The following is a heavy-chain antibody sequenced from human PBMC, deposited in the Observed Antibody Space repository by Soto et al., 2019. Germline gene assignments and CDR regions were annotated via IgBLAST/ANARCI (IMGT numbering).Heavy chain of an antibody. CDR1: GFTVSNYW. V-gene: IGHV3-74*01. CDR3: ARDGGRGGGLDY. CDR2: IKRDGSSI. D-gene: IGHD3-10*01. J-gene: IGHJ4*02. Sequence: PWGSLRLSCAASGFTVSNYWMDWVRQAPGKGLVWVSRIKRDGSSISYADSVKGRVTISRDNAKNTLYLQMNSLRAEDTAVYYCARDGGRGGGLDYWGQGTLVTVSS.